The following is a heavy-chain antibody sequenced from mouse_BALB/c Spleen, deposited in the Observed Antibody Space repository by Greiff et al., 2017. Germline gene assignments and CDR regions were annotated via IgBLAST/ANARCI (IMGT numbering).Heavy chain of an antibody. CDR3: ARLSTKNFDY. Sequence: EVMLVESGGGLVKPGGSLKLSCAASGFTFSSYAMSWVRQTPEKRLEWVATISSGGSYTYYPDSVKGRFTISRDNAKNTLYLQMSSLRSEDTAMYYCARLSTKNFDYWGQGTTLTVSS. D-gene: IGHD5-1*01. CDR2: ISSGGSYT. CDR1: GFTFSSYA. V-gene: IGHV5-9-1*01. J-gene: IGHJ2*01.